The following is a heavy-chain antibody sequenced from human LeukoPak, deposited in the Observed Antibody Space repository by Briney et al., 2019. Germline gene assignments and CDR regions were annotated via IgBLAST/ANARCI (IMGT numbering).Heavy chain of an antibody. J-gene: IGHJ4*02. V-gene: IGHV3-30*02. Sequence: GGSLRLSCAASGFTFSSYGMHWVRQAPGKGLEWVAFIRYDGSNKYYADSVKGRFTISRDNSKNTLYLQMNSLRAEDTAVYYCAREGGYYYDSSTYYVDYWGQGTLVTVSS. D-gene: IGHD3-22*01. CDR2: IRYDGSNK. CDR1: GFTFSSYG. CDR3: AREGGYYYDSSTYYVDY.